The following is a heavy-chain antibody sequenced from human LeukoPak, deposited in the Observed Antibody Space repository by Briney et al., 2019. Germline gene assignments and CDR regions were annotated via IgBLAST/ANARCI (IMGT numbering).Heavy chain of an antibody. J-gene: IGHJ4*02. CDR1: GITLSNYA. Sequence: GGSLRLSCVASGITLSNYAMSWVRQAPGKGLEWVSGISGSAGGTNYADSVKGRFTISRDNSMNTMYLQMNSLRAEDTAVYFCAKRGIVIRGLLIIGFHKEAYYFDSWGQGILVTVSS. CDR3: AKRGIVIRGLLIIGFHKEAYYFDS. CDR2: ISGSAGGT. D-gene: IGHD3-10*01. V-gene: IGHV3-23*01.